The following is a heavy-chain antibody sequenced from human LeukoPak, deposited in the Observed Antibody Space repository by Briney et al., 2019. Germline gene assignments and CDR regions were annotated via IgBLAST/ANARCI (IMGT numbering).Heavy chain of an antibody. Sequence: PGRSLRLSCAATGFTFTSHARHWVRQAPGKGLEWATVIASDGRDKHYADSVKGRFTISRDNSKNTLYLQMNSLGADDTAVYYCAKENGWSVFDAFDMWGQGTMVTVSS. CDR1: GFTFTSHA. V-gene: IGHV3-30-3*02. J-gene: IGHJ3*02. D-gene: IGHD6-19*01. CDR3: AKENGWSVFDAFDM. CDR2: IASDGRDK.